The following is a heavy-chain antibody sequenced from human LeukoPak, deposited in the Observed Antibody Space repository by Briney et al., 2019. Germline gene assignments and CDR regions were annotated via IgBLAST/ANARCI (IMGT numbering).Heavy chain of an antibody. CDR2: IIPIFGTP. J-gene: IGHJ6*02. CDR3: ARGSGTITMVRGVFYGMDV. Sequence: SVKVSCKASGGTFSSYAISWARQAPGQGLEWMGGIIPIFGTPNYAQKFQGRVTITADESTSTAYMELSSLRSEDTAVYYCARGSGTITMVRGVFYGMDVWGQGTTVTVSS. V-gene: IGHV1-69*13. D-gene: IGHD3-10*01. CDR1: GGTFSSYA.